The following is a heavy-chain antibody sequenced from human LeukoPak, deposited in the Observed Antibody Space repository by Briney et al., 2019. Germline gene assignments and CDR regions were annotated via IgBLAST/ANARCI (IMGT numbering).Heavy chain of an antibody. Sequence: SETLSLTCTVSGGSVSSGSYYWSWIRQPPGKGLEWIGYIYYSGSTNYNPSLKSRVTISVDTSKNQFSLKLSSVTAADTAVYYCAREKEYYGSGSFDYWGQGTLVTVSS. J-gene: IGHJ4*02. CDR2: IYYSGST. CDR1: GGSVSSGSYY. V-gene: IGHV4-61*01. D-gene: IGHD3-10*01. CDR3: AREKEYYGSGSFDY.